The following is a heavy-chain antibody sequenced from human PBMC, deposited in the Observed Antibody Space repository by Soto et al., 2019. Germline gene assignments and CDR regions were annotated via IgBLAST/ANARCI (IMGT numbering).Heavy chain of an antibody. D-gene: IGHD1-7*01. CDR3: ARHWGSWNYVAGVYYMDV. V-gene: IGHV5-51*01. CDR1: GYSFTSYW. CDR2: IYPGDSDT. J-gene: IGHJ6*03. Sequence: GESLKISCKGSGYSFTSYWIGWVRQMPGKGLEWMGIIYPGDSDTRYSPSFQGQVTISADKFISTAYLQWSRLKASDTAMYDCARHWGSWNYVAGVYYMDVWGKGTTVTVSS.